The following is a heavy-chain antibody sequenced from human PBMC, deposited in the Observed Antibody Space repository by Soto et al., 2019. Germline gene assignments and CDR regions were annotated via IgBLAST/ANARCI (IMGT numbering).Heavy chain of an antibody. CDR1: GFTFSSYG. CDR2: ISYDGSNK. CDR3: AKDACSGGSCSGY. Sequence: ESGGGVVQPGRSLRLSCAASGFTFSSYGMHWVRQAPGKGLEWVAVISYDGSNKYYADSVKGRFTISRDNSKNTLYLQMNSLRAEDTAVYYCAKDACSGGSCSGYWGQGTLVTVSS. D-gene: IGHD2-15*01. J-gene: IGHJ4*02. V-gene: IGHV3-30*18.